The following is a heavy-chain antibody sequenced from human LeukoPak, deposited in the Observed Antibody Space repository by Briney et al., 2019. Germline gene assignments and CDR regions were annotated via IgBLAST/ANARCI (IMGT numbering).Heavy chain of an antibody. D-gene: IGHD2-2*01. CDR3: ARQRGVHCTSTSCLYLDAFDI. J-gene: IGHJ3*02. CDR2: IYYSGNT. CDR1: GDSIRSHS. Sequence: SSETLSLTCTVSGDSIRSHSWSWIRQPPGKGLEWLGYIYYSGNTNYNPSFKSRVTMSVDTSKDHFSLKLTSVTAADTALYYCARQRGVHCTSTSCLYLDAFDIWGQGTMVTVSS. V-gene: IGHV4-59*08.